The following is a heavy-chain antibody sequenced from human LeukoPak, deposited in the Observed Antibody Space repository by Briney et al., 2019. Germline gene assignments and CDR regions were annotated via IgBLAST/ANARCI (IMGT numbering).Heavy chain of an antibody. V-gene: IGHV4-59*01. CDR3: ARMDDRDYYGMDV. D-gene: IGHD2-2*03. J-gene: IGHJ6*02. CDR2: IYNSGST. CDR1: GGSISIYY. Sequence: SETLSLTCTVSGGSISIYYWSWIRQPPGKGLEWIGYIYNSGSTNYNPSLKSRVTISVDTSRNQFSLRLSSVTAADTAVYYCARMDDRDYYGMDVWGQGTTVTVSS.